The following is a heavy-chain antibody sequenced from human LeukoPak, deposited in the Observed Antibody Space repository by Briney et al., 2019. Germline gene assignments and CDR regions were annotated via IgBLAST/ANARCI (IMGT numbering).Heavy chain of an antibody. V-gene: IGHV1-46*01. CDR3: ARDLIVDTVMGLFDY. J-gene: IGHJ4*02. D-gene: IGHD5-18*01. Sequence: ASVKVSCKAFGYTFTSHYMHWMRQAPGQGLEWMGILNPSGGRTTYAQKFKGRVTMTRDTSTSTVYMELSSLRSEDTAVYYCARDLIVDTVMGLFDYWGQGTLVTVSS. CDR2: LNPSGGRT. CDR1: GYTFTSHY.